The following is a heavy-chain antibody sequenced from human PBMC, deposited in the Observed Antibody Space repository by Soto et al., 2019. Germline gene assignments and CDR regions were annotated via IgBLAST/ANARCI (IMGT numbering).Heavy chain of an antibody. Sequence: GGSLRLSCAASGFTFSSYAMSWVRQAPGKGLEWVSAISGSGGSTYYADSVKGRFTISRDNSKNTLYLQMNSLRAEDTAVYYCAKGYYDFWSGYPQEPPSWGMDVWGQGTTVTVSS. CDR3: AKGYYDFWSGYPQEPPSWGMDV. V-gene: IGHV3-23*01. CDR1: GFTFSSYA. J-gene: IGHJ6*02. CDR2: ISGSGGST. D-gene: IGHD3-3*01.